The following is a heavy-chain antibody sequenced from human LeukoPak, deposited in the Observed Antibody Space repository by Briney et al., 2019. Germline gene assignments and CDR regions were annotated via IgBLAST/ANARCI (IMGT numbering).Heavy chain of an antibody. D-gene: IGHD1-26*01. J-gene: IGHJ4*02. CDR2: LNGGGGST. CDR3: AKVRPDFTVGVYYFDY. Sequence: HSGGSLRVSCAASGFTFSIHAMSWVRQAPGKGLEWVSSLNGGGGSTYYEASVKGRFTISRDNSKNTLYLQMNSLRAEDTAVYSCAKVRPDFTVGVYYFDYWGQGTLVTVSS. V-gene: IGHV3-23*01. CDR1: GFTFSIHA.